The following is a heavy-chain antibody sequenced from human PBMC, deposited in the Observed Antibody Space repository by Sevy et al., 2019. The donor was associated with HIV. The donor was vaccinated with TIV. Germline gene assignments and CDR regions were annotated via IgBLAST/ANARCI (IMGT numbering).Heavy chain of an antibody. CDR2: MNPTSGNT. Sequence: ASVKVSCEASGYTFNSDDMNWVRQATGQGLEWMGWMNPTSGNTGYTQNFQGRVTMTRNTSISTAYMELSSLRSDDTAVYYCARIIEGRYCSSSSCYKWGAFDLWGQGTMVTVSS. J-gene: IGHJ3*01. CDR1: GYTFNSDD. CDR3: ARIIEGRYCSSSSCYKWGAFDL. D-gene: IGHD2-2*02. V-gene: IGHV1-8*01.